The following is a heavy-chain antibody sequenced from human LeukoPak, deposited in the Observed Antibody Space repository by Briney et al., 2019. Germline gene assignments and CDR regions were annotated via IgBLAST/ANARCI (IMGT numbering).Heavy chain of an antibody. CDR1: GFTFSHYG. CDR3: ARDQYDTWSRRGNFDS. D-gene: IGHD3-3*01. CDR2: IKLDGSEK. V-gene: IGHV3-7*03. J-gene: IGHJ4*02. Sequence: GVSLRLSCTASGFTFSHYGMHWVRQAPGKGLEWVANIKLDGSEKNYVDSVKGRFTISRDNTKNSLYLQMNSLRAEDTAVFYCARDQYDTWSRRGNFDSWGQGTLVIVSS.